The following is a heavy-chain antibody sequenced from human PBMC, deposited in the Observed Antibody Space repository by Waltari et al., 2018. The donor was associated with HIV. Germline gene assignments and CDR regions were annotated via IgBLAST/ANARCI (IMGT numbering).Heavy chain of an antibody. CDR2: INHSGST. CDR1: GGSFRDFS. Sequence: QVQLQQWGAGLLKPSETLSLTCAVYGGSFRDFSWSWIRQPPGQGLEWIGEINHSGSTNYNPSLKSRVTISVDTSKNQFSLKLSSVTAADTAVYYCARAGAYYYGSGSYNPYYYYGMDVWGQGTTVTVSS. V-gene: IGHV4-34*01. D-gene: IGHD3-10*01. CDR3: ARAGAYYYGSGSYNPYYYYGMDV. J-gene: IGHJ6*02.